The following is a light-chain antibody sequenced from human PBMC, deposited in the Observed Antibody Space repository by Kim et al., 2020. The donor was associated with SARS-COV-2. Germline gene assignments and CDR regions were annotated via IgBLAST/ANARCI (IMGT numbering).Light chain of an antibody. CDR3: QEYNTYC. J-gene: IGKJ4*01. Sequence: LSASVGDIVTITCRASQDITNWLAWYQQKPGKAPKLLIYNASRLQGGGPSRFSSRGSGTDFTLTISSLQPDDVATYYSQEYNTYCFGGGTKGDIK. V-gene: IGKV1-5*01. CDR1: QDITNW. CDR2: NAS.